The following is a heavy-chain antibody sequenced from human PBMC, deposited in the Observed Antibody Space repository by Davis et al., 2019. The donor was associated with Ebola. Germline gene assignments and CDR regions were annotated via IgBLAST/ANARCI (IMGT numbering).Heavy chain of an antibody. CDR2: ISAYNGNT. J-gene: IGHJ4*02. CDR3: ARDLGFGVTDY. D-gene: IGHD3-10*01. CDR1: GYTFTSYG. V-gene: IGHV1-18*01. Sequence: ASVQVSCKASGYTFTSYGISWVRQAPGQRLEWMGWISAYNGNTNYAQKLQGRVTMTTDTSTSTAYMELRSLRSDDTAVCYCARDLGFGVTDYRGQGTLVTVSS.